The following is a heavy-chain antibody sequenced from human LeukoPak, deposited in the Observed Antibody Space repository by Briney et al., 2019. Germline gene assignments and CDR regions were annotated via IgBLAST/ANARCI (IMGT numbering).Heavy chain of an antibody. CDR2: IKPDSGFT. CDR1: GYAFTVRD. CDR3: STEDKYCKTTTCDDY. J-gene: IGHJ4*02. D-gene: IGHD2/OR15-2a*01. V-gene: IGHV1-2*02. Sequence: GASVKVSCKASGYAFTVRDMHGVRQVRGQGLEWVGFIKPDSGFTNFAEKFQDGVTMSRDTSITTVYMELNSLGPGYMAMYYCSTEDKYCKTTTCDDYWGQGTLVTVSS.